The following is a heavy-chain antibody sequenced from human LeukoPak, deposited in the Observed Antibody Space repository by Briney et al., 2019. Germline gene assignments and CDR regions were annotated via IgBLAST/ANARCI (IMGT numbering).Heavy chain of an antibody. CDR1: GGSISTYY. J-gene: IGHJ4*02. V-gene: IGHV4-59*01. D-gene: IGHD1-26*01. CDR2: LYYSGSP. Sequence: PSETLSLTCTVSGGSISTYYWNWIRQPPGKGLEWIGYLYYSGSPNYNPSLKSRVTISVDRSKNQFSLKLSSVTAADTAVYYCARDDMGAITFWGQGTLVTVSS. CDR3: ARDDMGAITF.